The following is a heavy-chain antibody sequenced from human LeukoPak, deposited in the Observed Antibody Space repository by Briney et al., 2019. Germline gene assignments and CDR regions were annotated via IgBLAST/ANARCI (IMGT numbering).Heavy chain of an antibody. CDR2: MFYNGNT. V-gene: IGHV4-59*01. CDR3: ARLTREDGVDV. Sequence: SETLSLTCNVSGGSINGYYWTWIRQPPGKGLEWIGYMFYNGNTNYSSSLKSRVTISLDTSKSQISMRLTSVTAADTGVYHCARLTREDGVDVWGQGTTVTVSS. CDR1: GGSINGYY. J-gene: IGHJ6*02.